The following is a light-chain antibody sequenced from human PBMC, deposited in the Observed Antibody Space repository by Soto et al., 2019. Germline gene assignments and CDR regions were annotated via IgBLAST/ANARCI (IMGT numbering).Light chain of an antibody. CDR1: QSISSY. CDR3: QRPGV. Sequence: DIQMTQSPSTLSASVGDRVTITCRASQSISSYLAWYQQKPGKAPKLLIYAASILQSGVPSRFSGSGSGTEFTLTISSLQPEDFATYYCQRPGVFGPGTKVDIK. V-gene: IGKV1-9*01. J-gene: IGKJ3*01. CDR2: AAS.